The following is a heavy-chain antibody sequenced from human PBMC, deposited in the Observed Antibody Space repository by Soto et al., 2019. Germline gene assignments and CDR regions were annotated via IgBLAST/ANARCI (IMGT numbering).Heavy chain of an antibody. D-gene: IGHD3-3*01. CDR3: ARDGDPGFDFWWGYPRISGMDV. CDR2: ISAYNGNT. CDR1: GYTFTSYG. J-gene: IGHJ6*04. V-gene: IGHV1-18*01. Sequence: GASVKVSCKASGYTFTSYGISWVRQAPGQGLEWMGWISAYNGNTNYAQKLQGRVTMTTDTSTSTAYMELRSLRSDDTAVYYCARDGDPGFDFWWGYPRISGMDVWGKGTPATVP.